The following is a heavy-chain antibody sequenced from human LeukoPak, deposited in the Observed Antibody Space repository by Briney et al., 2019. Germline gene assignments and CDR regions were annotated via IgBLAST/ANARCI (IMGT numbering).Heavy chain of an antibody. CDR1: GDSISSGDYY. J-gene: IGHJ5*02. V-gene: IGHV4-61*02. CDR3: ASLEGDYGDL. CDR2: IYYSGST. Sequence: PSQTLSLTCTVSGDSISSGDYYWSWIRQPAGKGLEWIGSIYYSGSTYYNPSLKSRVTISVDTSKNQFSLKLSSVTAADTAVYYCASLEGDYGDLWGQGTLVTVSS. D-gene: IGHD4-17*01.